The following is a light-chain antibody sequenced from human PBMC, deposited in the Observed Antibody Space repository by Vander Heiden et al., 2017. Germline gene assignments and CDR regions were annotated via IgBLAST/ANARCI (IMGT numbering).Light chain of an antibody. CDR3: MQPLQTPRT. Sequence: VLTQSPLFLPVTPGESASISCSSSQSLLYRDGNNYLDWYLQKPGQSPQLLIYLGSTRASGVPERFTGSGSGTDFALKITRVEAEDVGIYYCMQPLQTPRTFGQGTKVEI. CDR2: LGS. J-gene: IGKJ1*01. CDR1: QSLLYRDGNNY. V-gene: IGKV2-28*01.